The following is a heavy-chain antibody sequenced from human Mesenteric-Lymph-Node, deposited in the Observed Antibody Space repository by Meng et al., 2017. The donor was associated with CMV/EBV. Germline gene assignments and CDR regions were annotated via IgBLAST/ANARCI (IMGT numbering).Heavy chain of an antibody. V-gene: IGHV3-23*01. CDR2: ISGSGGTT. J-gene: IGHJ5*02. Sequence: GGSLRLSCAASGFTFSSHAMSWVRQAPGKGLHYISGISGSGGTTHYANSVKGRFTISRDNSKNTVFLQMDNLRTEDTSIYYCAKAAKGSHIWSGPWGQGTLVTVSS. CDR3: AKAAKGSHIWSGP. CDR1: GFTFSSHA. D-gene: IGHD3-3*02.